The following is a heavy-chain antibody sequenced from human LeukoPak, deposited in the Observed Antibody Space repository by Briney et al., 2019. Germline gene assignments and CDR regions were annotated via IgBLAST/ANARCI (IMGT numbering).Heavy chain of an antibody. J-gene: IGHJ4*02. CDR2: IRSKAYGATT. Sequence: GGSLRLSCSASGFTFGDYAMSWFRQAPGKGLQWVGYIRSKAYGATTEYAASVKGRFTISRDDSKSIAYLQMNSLKTEDTAVYYCTREYYYHSSGFDYWGQGTLVTVSS. CDR3: TREYYYHSSGFDY. V-gene: IGHV3-49*03. CDR1: GFTFGDYA. D-gene: IGHD3-22*01.